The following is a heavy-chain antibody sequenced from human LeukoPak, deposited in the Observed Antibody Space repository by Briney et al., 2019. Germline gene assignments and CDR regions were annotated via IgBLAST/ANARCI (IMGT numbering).Heavy chain of an antibody. D-gene: IGHD6-13*01. Sequence: SETLSLTCTVSGGSISSSSYYWGWIRQPPGKGLEWIGSTYYSGSTYYNPSLKSRVTISVDTSKNQFSLKLSSVTAADTAVYYCARGSAAGNGYWGQGTLVTVSS. V-gene: IGHV4-39*01. CDR1: GGSISSSSYY. CDR3: ARGSAAGNGY. CDR2: TYYSGST. J-gene: IGHJ4*02.